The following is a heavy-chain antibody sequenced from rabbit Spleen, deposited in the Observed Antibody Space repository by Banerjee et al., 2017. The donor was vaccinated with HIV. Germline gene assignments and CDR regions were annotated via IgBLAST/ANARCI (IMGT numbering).Heavy chain of an antibody. V-gene: IGHV1S40*01. Sequence: QSLEESGGDLVKPGASLTLTCTASGFSFSSGCYMCWVRQAPGKGLEWIACIYAGSSGSTYYASWAKGRFTISKTSSTTVTLQMTSLTAADTATYFCARDLPTVVGWNLSLWGPGTLVTVS. CDR3: ARDLPTVVGWNLSL. J-gene: IGHJ4*01. CDR1: GFSFSSGCY. D-gene: IGHD1-1*01. CDR2: IYAGSSGST.